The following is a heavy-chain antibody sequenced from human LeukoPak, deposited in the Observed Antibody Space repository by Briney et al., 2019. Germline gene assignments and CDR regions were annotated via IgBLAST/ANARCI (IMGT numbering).Heavy chain of an antibody. CDR1: GFTFSSYG. CDR2: ISGSGDIT. Sequence: GGSLRLSCAASGFTFSSYGMSWVRQAPGRGLEWVSGISGSGDITYYADSVKGRFTISRDNAKNSLYLQMNSLRAEDTAVYYCARGDYSGSPAYYYYMDVWGKGTTVTVSS. D-gene: IGHD1-26*01. J-gene: IGHJ6*03. V-gene: IGHV3-23*01. CDR3: ARGDYSGSPAYYYYMDV.